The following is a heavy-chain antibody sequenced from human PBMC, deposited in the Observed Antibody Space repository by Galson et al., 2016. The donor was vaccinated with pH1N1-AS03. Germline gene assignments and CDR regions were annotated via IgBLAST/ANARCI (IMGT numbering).Heavy chain of an antibody. CDR2: ISSAGKTT. CDR3: ARDLLKYYIDSGSNAPGY. D-gene: IGHD3-10*01. CDR1: GFTLSDYY. Sequence: SLRLSCATSGFTLSDYYMSWIRQTPGKGLEWIAYISSAGKTTYYGDSVKGRYTISRDNARNSLYLQMNRLRADDTAVYYCARDLLKYYIDSGSNAPGYWGLGTLVTVSS. J-gene: IGHJ1*01. V-gene: IGHV3-11*01.